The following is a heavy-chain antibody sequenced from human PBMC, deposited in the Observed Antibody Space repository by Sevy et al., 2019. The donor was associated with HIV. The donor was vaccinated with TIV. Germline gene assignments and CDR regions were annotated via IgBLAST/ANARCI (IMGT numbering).Heavy chain of an antibody. D-gene: IGHD3-22*01. Sequence: GESLKISCKGSGYSFTSYSIGWVRQMPGKGLEWMGIIYPGDSDTRYSQSFQGQVTISAAKSISTAYLQWSSLKASDTAMYYCARYYYDSSGYYLSGYYYYGMDVWGQGTTVTVSS. V-gene: IGHV5-51*01. CDR3: ARYYYDSSGYYLSGYYYYGMDV. CDR1: GYSFTSYS. CDR2: IYPGDSDT. J-gene: IGHJ6*02.